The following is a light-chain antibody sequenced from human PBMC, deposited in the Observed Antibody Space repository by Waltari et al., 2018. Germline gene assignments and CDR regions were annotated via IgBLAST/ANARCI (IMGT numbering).Light chain of an antibody. CDR3: AAWDDSLNGYV. Sequence: QSVLTQSPSASGTPGQRATISCSGSHSNIGSNPANWYQQLPGAAPKLLIYDNDQRLSGVPDRFSGSTSGSSASLAISWLQSEDEAEYYCAAWDDSLNGYVFGTGTKVTVL. V-gene: IGLV1-44*01. J-gene: IGLJ1*01. CDR1: HSNIGSNP. CDR2: DND.